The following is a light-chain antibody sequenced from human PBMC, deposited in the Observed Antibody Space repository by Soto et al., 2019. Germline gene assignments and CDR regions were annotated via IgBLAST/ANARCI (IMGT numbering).Light chain of an antibody. Sequence: ILLTQSPDTLSLSPGETATLSCGASQSVSNTYLAWYQQKPGQAPRLLIYGASGRATVIPDRLSGSGSGTEFTLIINRMEPEDFALYYCQHYGNSIIFGQGTRLEIK. CDR3: QHYGNSII. CDR1: QSVSNTY. J-gene: IGKJ5*01. V-gene: IGKV3-20*01. CDR2: GAS.